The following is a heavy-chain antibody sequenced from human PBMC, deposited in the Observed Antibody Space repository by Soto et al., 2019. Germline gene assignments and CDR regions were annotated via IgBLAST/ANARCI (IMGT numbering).Heavy chain of an antibody. CDR3: ANVPIWCSSTSCYTEGFDS. D-gene: IGHD2-2*02. CDR1: GFSFTNFA. Sequence: GALRLSCAASGFSFTNFAMSWVRQAPGKGLEWVAGIGASGDITWYADSVKGRLTVSRANSKNTLYLQMNSLRAEDTAVYYCANVPIWCSSTSCYTEGFDSWGQGTLVTVSS. V-gene: IGHV3-23*01. CDR2: IGASGDIT. J-gene: IGHJ4*02.